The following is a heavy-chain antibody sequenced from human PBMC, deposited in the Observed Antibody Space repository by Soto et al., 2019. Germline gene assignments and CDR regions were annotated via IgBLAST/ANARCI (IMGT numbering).Heavy chain of an antibody. V-gene: IGHV4-31*03. D-gene: IGHD4-17*01. CDR2: IYYSGST. Sequence: PSETLSLTCTVSGGSISSGGYYWSWIRQHPGKGLEWIGYIYYSGSTYYNPSLKSRVTMSVDTSKKQFSLKLSSVTAADTAVYYCARGYTVTDFDYWGQGTLVTVSS. J-gene: IGHJ4*02. CDR1: GGSISSGGYY. CDR3: ARGYTVTDFDY.